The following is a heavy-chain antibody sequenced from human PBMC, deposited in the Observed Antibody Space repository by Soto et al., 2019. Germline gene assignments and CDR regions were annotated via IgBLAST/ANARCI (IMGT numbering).Heavy chain of an antibody. CDR2: IIPIFGTA. D-gene: IGHD2-21*02. V-gene: IGHV1-69*13. CDR1: GGTFSSYA. J-gene: IGHJ6*02. Sequence: SVKVSCKASGGTFSSYAISWVRQAPGQGLEWMGGIIPIFGTANYAQKFQGRVTITADESTSTAYMELSSLRSEDTAVYYCASAPEEDCGGDCYYCYGMDVWGQGTTVTVSS. CDR3: ASAPEEDCGGDCYYCYGMDV.